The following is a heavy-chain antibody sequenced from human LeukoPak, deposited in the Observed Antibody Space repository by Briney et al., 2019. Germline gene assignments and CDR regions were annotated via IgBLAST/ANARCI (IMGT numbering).Heavy chain of an antibody. V-gene: IGHV5-51*01. CDR1: GYSFINYW. D-gene: IGHD1-14*01. CDR3: ARHRSAGKDAMDV. Sequence: GEPLKISCKGSGYSFINYWIGWVRQMPGKGLEWMGIIYPGDSDTRYIPSLQGQVTISADKSISTAYLQWSSLKASDTAMYYCARHRSAGKDAMDVWGQGTTVTVSS. J-gene: IGHJ6*02. CDR2: IYPGDSDT.